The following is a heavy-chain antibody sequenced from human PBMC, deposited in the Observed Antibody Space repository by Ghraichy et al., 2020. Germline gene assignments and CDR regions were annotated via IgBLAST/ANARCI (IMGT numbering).Heavy chain of an antibody. J-gene: IGHJ3*02. Sequence: GGSLRLSCAASGFTFSSYAMSWVRQAPGKGLEWVSAISGSGGSTYYADSVKCRFTISRDNSKNTLYLQMNSLRAEDTAVYYCAKDNGDSSGYFFPIDAFDIWGQGTMVTVSS. CDR3: AKDNGDSSGYFFPIDAFDI. CDR1: GFTFSSYA. D-gene: IGHD3-22*01. CDR2: ISGSGGST. V-gene: IGHV3-23*01.